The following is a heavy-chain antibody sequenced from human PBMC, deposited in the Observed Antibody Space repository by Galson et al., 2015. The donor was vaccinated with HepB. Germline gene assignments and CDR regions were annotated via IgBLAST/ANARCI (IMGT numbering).Heavy chain of an antibody. CDR1: GFTFSSAW. CDR2: IKGNTEGGTT. Sequence: SLRLSCAASGFTFSSAWMTWVRQAPGKGLEWVGRIKGNTEGGTTDYAAPVKGRFTISRDDSENTLYLQMNSLKIEDTAVYYCATFANPHWGQGTLVTVSP. J-gene: IGHJ4*02. V-gene: IGHV3-15*01. CDR3: ATFANPH.